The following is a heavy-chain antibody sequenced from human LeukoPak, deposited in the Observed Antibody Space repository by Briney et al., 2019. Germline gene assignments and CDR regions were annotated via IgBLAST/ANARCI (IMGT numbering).Heavy chain of an antibody. J-gene: IGHJ4*02. CDR1: GFTFSSYA. V-gene: IGHV3-23*01. D-gene: IGHD1-26*01. CDR2: ISANGAGT. CDR3: ANRGRYYFDY. Sequence: GGSLRLSGAASGFTFSSYAMSWVRLAPGKGLEWVSSISANGAGTYYADSVKGGFTISRDVSKNTLYLQMNSLRPEDTAVYYCANRGRYYFDYWGQGTLVTVS.